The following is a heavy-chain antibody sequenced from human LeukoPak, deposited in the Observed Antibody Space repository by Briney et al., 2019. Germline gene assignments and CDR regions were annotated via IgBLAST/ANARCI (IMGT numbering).Heavy chain of an antibody. J-gene: IGHJ5*02. CDR3: ARDYYSDTTGPHGRFDP. D-gene: IGHD3-22*01. V-gene: IGHV3-20*01. CDR1: GFTFSDYY. Sequence: GGSLRLSCAASGFTFSDYYMSWIRQAPGKGLEWVAGINWNGGSTDYAASMKGRFTISRDNAKNSLYLQMNSLRVEDTALYHCARDYYSDTTGPHGRFDPWGQGTQVIVSS. CDR2: INWNGGST.